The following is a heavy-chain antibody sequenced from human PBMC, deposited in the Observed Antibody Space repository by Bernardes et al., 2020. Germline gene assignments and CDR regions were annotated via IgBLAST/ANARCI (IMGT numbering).Heavy chain of an antibody. J-gene: IGHJ4*02. CDR1: GGSISSSSYY. D-gene: IGHD5-12*01. V-gene: IGHV4-39*01. Sequence: SETLSLTCTVSGGSISSSSYYWGWIRQPPGKGLEWIGSIYYSGSTYYNPSLKSRVTISVDTSKNQFSLKLSSVTAADTAVYYCARQKSGASGYDYFDYWGQGTLVTVSS. CDR3: ARQKSGASGYDYFDY. CDR2: IYYSGST.